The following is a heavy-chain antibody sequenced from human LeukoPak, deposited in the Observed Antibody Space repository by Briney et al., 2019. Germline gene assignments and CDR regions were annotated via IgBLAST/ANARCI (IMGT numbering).Heavy chain of an antibody. V-gene: IGHV4-39*01. CDR3: ARHSWGDYYYGMDV. CDR2: IYYSGST. CDR1: GGSISSSSYY. D-gene: IGHD7-27*01. Sequence: SETLSHTCTVSGGSISSSSYYWGWIRQPPGKGLEWIGSIYYSGSTYYNPSLKSRVTISVDTSKNQFSLKLSSVTAADTAVYYCARHSWGDYYYGMDVWGQGTTVTVSS. J-gene: IGHJ6*02.